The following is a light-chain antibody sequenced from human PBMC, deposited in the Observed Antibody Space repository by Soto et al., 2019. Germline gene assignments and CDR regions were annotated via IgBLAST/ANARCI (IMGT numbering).Light chain of an antibody. J-gene: IGLJ3*02. CDR1: TGPVISTHY. Sequence: QAVVTQEPSLTVSPGGTVTLTCGSSTGPVISTHYPFWFQHKPGQAPRIVIHDTSTKHSRTPARFSGALLSGAQPEDEADYYCLLSYSDGRVFGGGTKLTVL. CDR3: LLSYSDGRV. V-gene: IGLV7-46*03. CDR2: DTS.